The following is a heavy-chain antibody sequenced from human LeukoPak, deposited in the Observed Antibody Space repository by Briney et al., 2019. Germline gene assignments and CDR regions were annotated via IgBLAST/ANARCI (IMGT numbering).Heavy chain of an antibody. CDR1: GGSISSGCYY. CDR2: IYYSGST. J-gene: IGHJ4*02. CDR3: ARVRIGYTQTYY. Sequence: PSEILSLTCTVSGGSISSGCYYWSWIRQHPGKGLEWSGYIYYSGSTYYNPSLKSRVTISVDTSKNQFSPKLSSVTAADTAVYYCARVRIGYTQTYYWGQGTLVTVSS. D-gene: IGHD5-24*01. V-gene: IGHV4-31*03.